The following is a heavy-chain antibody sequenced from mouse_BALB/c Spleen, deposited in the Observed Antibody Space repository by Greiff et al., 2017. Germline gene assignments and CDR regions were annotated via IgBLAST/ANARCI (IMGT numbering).Heavy chain of an antibody. CDR2: ISSGSSTI. J-gene: IGHJ2*01. Sequence: EVQLVESGGGLVQPGGSRKLSCAASGFTFSSFGMHWVRQAPEKGLEWVAYISSGSSTIYYADTVTGRFTISRDNPKNTLFLQMTSLRSEDTAMYYCAREYYGSSPYFDYWGQGTTLTVSA. V-gene: IGHV5-17*02. CDR3: AREYYGSSPYFDY. CDR1: GFTFSSFG. D-gene: IGHD1-1*01.